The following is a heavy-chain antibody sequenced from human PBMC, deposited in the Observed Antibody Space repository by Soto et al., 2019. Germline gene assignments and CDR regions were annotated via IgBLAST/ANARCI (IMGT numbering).Heavy chain of an antibody. D-gene: IGHD2-2*01. J-gene: IGHJ4*02. CDR2: MTGNGDTT. Sequence: EVQLLESGGGLVQPGGSLRLSCAASGFTFSNYAMTWVRQAPGKGLEWVSGMTGNGDTTYYEDSVKGRFTVFRDNSKNTLYLQMNSLRAEDMAIYYCARDCSRSSCSLWKYWGQGTLVTVSS. V-gene: IGHV3-23*01. CDR1: GFTFSNYA. CDR3: ARDCSRSSCSLWKY.